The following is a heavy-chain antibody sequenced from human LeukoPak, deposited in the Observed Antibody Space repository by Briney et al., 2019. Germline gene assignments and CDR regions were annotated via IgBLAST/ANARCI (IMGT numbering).Heavy chain of an antibody. CDR1: GFTFSSYA. V-gene: IGHV3-30-3*01. J-gene: IGHJ4*02. D-gene: IGHD3-22*01. Sequence: WGSLRLSCAASGFTFSSYAMHWVRQAPGKGLEWVALISYDESYRYYAASVKGRFTIARDNSKNTLYLQMNSLRADDTAVYYCARDRHAKSSPYYYDSSGYSRGFDYWGQGTLVTVSS. CDR3: ARDRHAKSSPYYYDSSGYSRGFDY. CDR2: ISYDESYR.